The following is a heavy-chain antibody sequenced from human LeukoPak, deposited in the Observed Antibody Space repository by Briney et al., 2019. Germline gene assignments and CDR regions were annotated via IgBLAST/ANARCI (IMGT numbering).Heavy chain of an antibody. D-gene: IGHD6-13*01. Sequence: PSETLSLICTVSGGSISSSSYYWGWIRQPPGKGLEWIGSIYYSGSTYYNPSLKSRVTISVDTSKNQFSLKLSSVTAADTAVYYCARVTGYMTEDYFDYWGQGTLITVSS. CDR2: IYYSGST. V-gene: IGHV4-39*07. J-gene: IGHJ4*02. CDR3: ARVTGYMTEDYFDY. CDR1: GGSISSSSYY.